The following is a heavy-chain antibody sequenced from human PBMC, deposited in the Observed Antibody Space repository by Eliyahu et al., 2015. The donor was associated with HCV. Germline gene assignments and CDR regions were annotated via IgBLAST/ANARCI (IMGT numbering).Heavy chain of an antibody. J-gene: IGHJ5*02. V-gene: IGHV4-59*01. CDR2: IHYSGRT. D-gene: IGHD6-19*01. CDR1: GGSIXTYY. CDR3: ASGGGGIAVTGTGGWFDP. Sequence: QVQLQESGPGLVKPSEXLSLTCXVSGGSIXTYYGSWIRQPPGKGLEWIGYIHYSGRTNYNPSLKSRVTISIDTSKNQFSLKLTSVTAADTAMYYCASGGGGIAVTGTGGWFDPWGQGTLVTVSS.